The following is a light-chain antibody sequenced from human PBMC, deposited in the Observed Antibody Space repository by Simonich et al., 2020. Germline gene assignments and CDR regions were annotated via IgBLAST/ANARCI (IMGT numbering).Light chain of an antibody. V-gene: IGLV2-23*01. CDR3: CSYAGSSTVV. J-gene: IGLJ2*01. Sequence: QSALPQPASVSGSPGQSITISCTGTSRDFGSYNLVSWYQKHPGKAPKLMIYEGSKRPSGVSNRFSGSKSGNTASLTISGLQAEDEADYYCCSYAGSSTVVFGGGTKLTVL. CDR2: EGS. CDR1: SRDFGSYNL.